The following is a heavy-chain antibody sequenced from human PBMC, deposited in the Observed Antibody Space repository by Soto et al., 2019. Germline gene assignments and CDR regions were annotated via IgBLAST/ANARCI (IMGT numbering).Heavy chain of an antibody. CDR2: ISVSGGIT. CDR1: GFNFRSYA. Sequence: WGSLRLSCAASGFNFRSYAMSWVRQAPGKGLEWVSAISVSGGITYYADSVKGRFTISRDNSKNTLYLQMNSLRAEDTAVYYCAKVTGQPVEWVACDIWGDGKMVIVS. J-gene: IGHJ3*02. V-gene: IGHV3-23*01. D-gene: IGHD6-19*01. CDR3: AKVTGQPVEWVACDI.